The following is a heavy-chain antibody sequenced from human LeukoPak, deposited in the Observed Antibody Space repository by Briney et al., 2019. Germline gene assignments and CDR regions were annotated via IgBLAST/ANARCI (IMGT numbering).Heavy chain of an antibody. CDR3: ARLTVGLYFDA. CDR1: SDPFTNYF. D-gene: IGHD2-21*02. J-gene: IGHJ4*02. CDR2: VYFDGTT. Sequence: SETLSLTCSVSSDPFTNYFWSWVRQPPGKGLEWIGYVYFDGTTNYNPSLMSRVTISVNATKNQLSLRLNSVTALDTAVYFCARLTVGLYFDAWGQGALLTVSA. V-gene: IGHV4-59*08.